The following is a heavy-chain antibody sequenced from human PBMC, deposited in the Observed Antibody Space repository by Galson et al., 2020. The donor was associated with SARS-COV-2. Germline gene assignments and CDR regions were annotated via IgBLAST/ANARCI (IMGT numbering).Heavy chain of an antibody. CDR2: ISAYNGNT. CDR1: GYTFTSYG. V-gene: IGHV1-18*01. J-gene: IGHJ4*02. D-gene: IGHD3-22*01. CDR3: ARDRPYDSSGYYAWEVDY. Sequence: ASVKVSCKASGYTFTSYGISWVRQAPGQGLEWMGWISAYNGNTNYAQKLQGRVTMTTDTSTSTAYMELRSLRSDDTAVYYCARDRPYDSSGYYAWEVDYWGQGTLVTVSS.